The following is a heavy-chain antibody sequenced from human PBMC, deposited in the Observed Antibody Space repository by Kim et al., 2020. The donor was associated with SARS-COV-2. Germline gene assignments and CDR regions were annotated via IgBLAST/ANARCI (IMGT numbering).Heavy chain of an antibody. CDR2: ISYDGSNK. V-gene: IGHV3-33*05. Sequence: GGSLRLSCAASGFTFSSYGMHWVRQAPGKGLEWVAVISYDGSNKYYADSVKGRFTISRDNSKNTLYLQMNSLRAEDTAVYYCARDLAIASGPFDYWGQGTLVTVSS. CDR3: ARDLAIASGPFDY. CDR1: GFTFSSYG. D-gene: IGHD6-25*01. J-gene: IGHJ4*02.